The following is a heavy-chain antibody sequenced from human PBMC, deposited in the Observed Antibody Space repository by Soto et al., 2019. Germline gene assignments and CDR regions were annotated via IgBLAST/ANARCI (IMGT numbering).Heavy chain of an antibody. CDR3: ARDRGNYDDLSY. J-gene: IGHJ4*02. CDR2: INSDGSST. CDR1: GFTFSNYW. V-gene: IGHV3-74*01. Sequence: GGSLRLSCEVSGFTFSNYWMHWVRQVPGKGLVWVSRINSDGSSTNYADSVKGRFIISRDNTKNMLYLQMSSLRAEDTAVYYCARDRGNYDDLSYWGQGTLVTVSS. D-gene: IGHD1-7*01.